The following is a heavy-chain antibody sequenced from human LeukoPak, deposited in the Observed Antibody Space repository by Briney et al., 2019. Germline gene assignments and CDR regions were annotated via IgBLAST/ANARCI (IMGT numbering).Heavy chain of an antibody. CDR3: TSEPYDFWSGMSFDY. CDR1: GFTFSSYE. Sequence: PGGSLRLSCAASGFTFSSYEMNWVRQAPGKGLEWVSYISTSSSTIYYADSVKGRFTISRDNAKNSLYLQMNSLRAEDTAVYYCTSEPYDFWSGMSFDYWGQGTLVTVSS. J-gene: IGHJ4*02. V-gene: IGHV3-48*01. D-gene: IGHD3-3*01. CDR2: ISTSSSTI.